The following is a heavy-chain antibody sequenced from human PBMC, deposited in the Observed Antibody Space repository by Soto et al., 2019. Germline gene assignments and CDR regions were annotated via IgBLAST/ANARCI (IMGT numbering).Heavy chain of an antibody. D-gene: IGHD1-1*01. V-gene: IGHV1-45*02. CDR1: GYTFTFRY. CDR2: ITPFKSDT. Sequence: SVKVSCKASGYTFTFRYLHWVRQAPGQALEWMGWITPFKSDTNYAQKFQDRVTITRDRSVSTAYMELSNLRSDDTAMYYCARSPVAGSDAFGIWGQGTMVTVSS. CDR3: ARSPVAGSDAFGI. J-gene: IGHJ3*02.